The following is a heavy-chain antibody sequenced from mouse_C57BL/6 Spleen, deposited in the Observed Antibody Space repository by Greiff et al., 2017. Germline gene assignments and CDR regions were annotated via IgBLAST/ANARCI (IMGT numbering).Heavy chain of an antibody. V-gene: IGHV5-4*01. Sequence: EVQLVESGGGLVKPGGSLKLSCAASGFTFSSYAMSWVRQTPEKRLEWVATISDGGGYTYYPDNVKGRFTISRDNAKNTRYLQMSNLKSEDTAMYYGERDREDRITTVRGTHWYFDVWGTGTTVTVSS. D-gene: IGHD1-1*01. CDR3: ERDREDRITTVRGTHWYFDV. J-gene: IGHJ1*03. CDR1: GFTFSSYA. CDR2: ISDGGGYT.